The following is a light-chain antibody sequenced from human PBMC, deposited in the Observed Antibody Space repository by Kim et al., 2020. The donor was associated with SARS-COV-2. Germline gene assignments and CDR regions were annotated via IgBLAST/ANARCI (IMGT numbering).Light chain of an antibody. CDR1: SLRSYY. V-gene: IGLV3-19*01. CDR3: NSRDSNDYVV. J-gene: IGLJ2*01. Sequence: ALGQTVTITCQGDSLRSYYATWYQQKPGQAPKVVIYGKDNRPSGVPDRFSGSSSGNTADLTITGTQAGDEADDYCNSRDSNDYVVFGGGTQLTVL. CDR2: GKD.